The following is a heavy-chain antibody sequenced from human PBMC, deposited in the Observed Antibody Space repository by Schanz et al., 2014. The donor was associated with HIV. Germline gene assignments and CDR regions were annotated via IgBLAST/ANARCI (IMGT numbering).Heavy chain of an antibody. D-gene: IGHD2-2*01. CDR1: GFTFSTYA. V-gene: IGHV3-21*01. Sequence: EVKLSESGGGLVQPGGSLRLSCVASGFTFSTYAMSWVRQAPGKGLEWVSSISSGSSYIYYADSVKGRFTISRDNAKNTLFLQMNSLRAEDTAVYYCARVKYCSGTSCPWSWYFDLWGRGTLVTVSS. CDR3: ARVKYCSGTSCPWSWYFDL. J-gene: IGHJ2*01. CDR2: ISSGSSYI.